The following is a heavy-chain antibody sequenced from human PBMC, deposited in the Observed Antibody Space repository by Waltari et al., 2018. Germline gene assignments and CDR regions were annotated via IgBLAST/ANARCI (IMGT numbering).Heavy chain of an antibody. V-gene: IGHV4-4*07. D-gene: IGHD6-13*01. CDR2: IYSTGST. CDR1: GCSITRYY. CDR3: ARGGSSSWYLSYYYYGMDL. Sequence: QVQLQESGPGLVRPSETLSLTCPVSGCSITRYYWSWIRQPAGKGLEWIGRIYSTGSTNYNPSLSSRVTMSVDTSNNQFSLKLNSVTAADTAVYYCARGGSSSWYLSYYYYGMDLWGQGTTVTVSS. J-gene: IGHJ6*02.